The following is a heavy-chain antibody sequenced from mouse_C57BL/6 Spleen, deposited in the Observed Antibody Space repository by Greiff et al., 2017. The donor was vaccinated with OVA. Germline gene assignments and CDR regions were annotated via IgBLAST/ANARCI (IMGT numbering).Heavy chain of an antibody. J-gene: IGHJ2*01. D-gene: IGHD1-2*01. Sequence: VKLMESGPELVKPGASVKISCKASGYAFSSSWMNWVKQRPGKGLEWIGRIYPGDGDTNYNGKFKGKATLTADKSSSTAYMQLSSLTSEDAAVYVCAKGGWASVDYWGQGTTLTVSS. V-gene: IGHV1-82*01. CDR1: GYAFSSSW. CDR2: IYPGDGDT. CDR3: AKGGWASVDY.